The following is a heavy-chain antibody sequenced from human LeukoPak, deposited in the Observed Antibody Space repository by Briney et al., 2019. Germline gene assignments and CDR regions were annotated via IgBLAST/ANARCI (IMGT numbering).Heavy chain of an antibody. CDR2: ISSSSSYI. Sequence: GGSLRLSCAASGFTFSSYSMNWVRQAPGKGLEWVSSISSSSSYIYYADSVKGRFTISRDNSKNTLYLQMNSLRAEDTAVYYCARDLRSGYDLYYFDYWGQGTLVTVSS. CDR1: GFTFSSYS. V-gene: IGHV3-21*01. D-gene: IGHD5-12*01. J-gene: IGHJ4*02. CDR3: ARDLRSGYDLYYFDY.